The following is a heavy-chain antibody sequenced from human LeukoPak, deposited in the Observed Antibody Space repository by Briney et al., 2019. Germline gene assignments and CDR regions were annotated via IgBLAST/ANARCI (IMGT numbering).Heavy chain of an antibody. CDR1: GDPISSYC. CDR3: ARLGSSGSAQYFQD. Sequence: PSETLSLTCTVSGDPISSYCWSWIRQPAGKGLEWIGRIYTSGTTNYNSSLKSRLTMSVDTSKNQFSLKLSSVTAADTAVYYCARLGSSGSAQYFQDWGQGTLVTVSS. D-gene: IGHD6-19*01. V-gene: IGHV4-4*07. J-gene: IGHJ1*01. CDR2: IYTSGTT.